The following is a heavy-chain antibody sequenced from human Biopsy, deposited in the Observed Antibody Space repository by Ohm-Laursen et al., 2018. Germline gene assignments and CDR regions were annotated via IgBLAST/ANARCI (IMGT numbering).Heavy chain of an antibody. Sequence: SETLSLTCTVSGDSVSSGSFYWTWIRQPPGQGLEYIGYIYDRGSTANYNPPLESRVTMSVDMPKNQFSLKLSSVTAADTAIYYCARGMRSSGWPYFDSWGRGTLVTVSS. J-gene: IGHJ4*02. CDR1: GDSVSSGSFY. CDR3: ARGMRSSGWPYFDS. CDR2: IYDRGSTA. V-gene: IGHV4-61*01. D-gene: IGHD6-19*01.